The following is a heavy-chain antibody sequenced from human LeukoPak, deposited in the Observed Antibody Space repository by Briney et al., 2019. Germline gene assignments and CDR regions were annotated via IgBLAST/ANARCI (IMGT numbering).Heavy chain of an antibody. CDR1: GYTFTSYG. D-gene: IGHD3-16*01. CDR2: ISAYNGNN. CDR3: ARSDYVWGSSFW. Sequence: ASVKVSCKASGYTFTSYGISWVRQAPGQGLGWMGWISAYNGNNNYAQKLQGRVTMTTDTSTSTAYMELRSLRSDDMAVYYCARSDYVWGSSFWWGQGTLVTVSS. V-gene: IGHV1-18*03. J-gene: IGHJ4*02.